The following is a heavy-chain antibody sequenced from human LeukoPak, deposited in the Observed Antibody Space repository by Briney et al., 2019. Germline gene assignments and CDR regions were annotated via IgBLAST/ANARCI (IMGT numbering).Heavy chain of an antibody. V-gene: IGHV4-34*01. D-gene: IGHD6-13*01. J-gene: IGHJ5*02. CDR1: GGSFSTYY. CDR3: ASTGDSSSSNWFAP. Sequence: SETLSLTCAVYGGSFSTYYWSWIRQPPGKGLEWIGEINHSGSTYYNPSLKSQVTISVDTSKKQFSLKLRSVTAADTAVYYCASTGDSSSSNWFAPWGQGTLVTVSS. CDR2: INHSGST.